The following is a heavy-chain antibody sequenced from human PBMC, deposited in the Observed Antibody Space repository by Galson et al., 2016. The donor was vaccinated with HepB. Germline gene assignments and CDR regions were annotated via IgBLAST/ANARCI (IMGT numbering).Heavy chain of an antibody. Sequence: SLRLSCAASGFTFSKYWMSWVRQAPGKGLEWLANINQDGSEKYYVDSVKGRFTVSRDNPKNSLFLQVNSLRAEDTAVYYCVTVGDSSGWLVEGGANYHYYGLDVWGQGTTVTVSS. CDR1: GFTFSKYW. CDR2: INQDGSEK. V-gene: IGHV3-7*01. D-gene: IGHD6-19*01. J-gene: IGHJ6*02. CDR3: VTVGDSSGWLVEGGANYHYYGLDV.